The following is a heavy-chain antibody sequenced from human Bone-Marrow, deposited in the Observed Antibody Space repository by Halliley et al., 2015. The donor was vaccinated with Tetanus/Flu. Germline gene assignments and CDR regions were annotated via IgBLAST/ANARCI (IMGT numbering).Heavy chain of an antibody. Sequence: EINHSGSTNSNPSLKSRLPISVDTPKTQFSLRLSSLPAADTAVYYCARRTPTVRYYYYGMDVWGQGTTVTVSS. CDR2: INHSGST. J-gene: IGHJ6*02. V-gene: IGHV4-34*13. D-gene: IGHD3-10*01. CDR3: ARRTPTVRYYYYGMDV.